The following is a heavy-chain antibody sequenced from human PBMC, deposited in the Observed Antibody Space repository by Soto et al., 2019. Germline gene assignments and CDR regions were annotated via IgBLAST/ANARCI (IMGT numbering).Heavy chain of an antibody. D-gene: IGHD5-12*01. CDR1: GFTFSSYA. Sequence: HPGGSLRLSCAASGFTFSSYAMHWARQAPGKGLEWVAVISYDGSNKYYADSVKGRFTISRDNSKNTLYLQMNSLRAEDTAVYYCARDGGSGYDLYYYYGMDVWGQGTTVTVSS. V-gene: IGHV3-30-3*01. J-gene: IGHJ6*02. CDR2: ISYDGSNK. CDR3: ARDGGSGYDLYYYYGMDV.